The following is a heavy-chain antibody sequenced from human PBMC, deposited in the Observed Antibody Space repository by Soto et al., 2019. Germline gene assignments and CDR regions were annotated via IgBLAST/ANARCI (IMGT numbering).Heavy chain of an antibody. J-gene: IGHJ5*02. CDR2: ISVAGDT. CDR3: AKSLKTATSFDP. Sequence: GGSLRLSCAASGFTFSSYAMNWVRQAPGKGPEWVSHISVAGDTYYADSVKGRFTVTRDNSKNTLFLQMNGLRAEDTAVYYCAKSLKTATSFDPWGQGTLVTVSS. V-gene: IGHV3-23*01. CDR1: GFTFSSYA.